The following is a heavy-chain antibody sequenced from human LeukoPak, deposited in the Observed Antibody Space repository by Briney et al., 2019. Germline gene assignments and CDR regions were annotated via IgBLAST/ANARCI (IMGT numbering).Heavy chain of an antibody. Sequence: ASVKVSCKASGYTFTSYDINWVRQATGQGLEWMGWMNPNNGNTGYAQKFQGRVTMTRNTSISTAYMELSSLRSEDTAVYYCGRAAYYDSSGYPYAFDIWGQGTMVTVSS. CDR3: GRAAYYDSSGYPYAFDI. V-gene: IGHV1-8*01. CDR2: MNPNNGNT. J-gene: IGHJ3*02. CDR1: GYTFTSYD. D-gene: IGHD3-22*01.